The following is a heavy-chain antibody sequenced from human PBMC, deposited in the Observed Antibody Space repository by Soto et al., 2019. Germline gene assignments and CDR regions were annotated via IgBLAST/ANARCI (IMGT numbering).Heavy chain of an antibody. CDR3: ARAAGSTGYYYNWFDP. CDR2: IYTSGST. J-gene: IGHJ5*02. Sequence: QVQLQESGPGLVKPSETLSLTCTVSGGSISSYYWSWIRQPAGKGLEWIGRIYTSGSTNYNPSLKSRVTMSVDTSKNQFSLKLSSVTAADTAVYYRARAAGSTGYYYNWFDPWGQGTLVTVSS. CDR1: GGSISSYY. V-gene: IGHV4-4*07. D-gene: IGHD3-22*01.